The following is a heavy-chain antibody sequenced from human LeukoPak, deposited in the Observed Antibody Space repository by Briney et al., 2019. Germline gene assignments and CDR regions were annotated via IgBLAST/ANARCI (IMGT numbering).Heavy chain of an antibody. CDR2: ISSSSSYI. D-gene: IGHD5-18*01. CDR1: GFTFSSYA. J-gene: IGHJ4*02. Sequence: PGGSLRLSCAASGFTFSSYAMSWVRQAPGKGLEWVSPISSSSSYIYYADSVKGRFTISRDNAKNSLYLQMNSLRAEDTAVYYCAREVGRTDTAMASDYWGQGTLVTASS. CDR3: AREVGRTDTAMASDY. V-gene: IGHV3-21*01.